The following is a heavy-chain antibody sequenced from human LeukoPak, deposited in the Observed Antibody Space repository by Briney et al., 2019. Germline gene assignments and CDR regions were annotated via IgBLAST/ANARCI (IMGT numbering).Heavy chain of an antibody. D-gene: IGHD2-2*01. CDR1: GFTFSSYA. CDR2: ISGSGDNT. CDR3: AKDGAGSQSYCSSTSCYVDY. J-gene: IGHJ4*02. V-gene: IGHV3-23*01. Sequence: PGGSLRLSCAASGFTFSSYAMSWVRQAPGKGLEWVSGISGSGDNTYYADSVKGRFTISRDNSKNTLYLQMNSLRADDTAVYYCAKDGAGSQSYCSSTSCYVDYWGQGTLVTVSS.